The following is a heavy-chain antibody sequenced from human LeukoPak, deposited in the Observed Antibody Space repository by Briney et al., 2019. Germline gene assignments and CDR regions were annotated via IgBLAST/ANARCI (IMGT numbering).Heavy chain of an antibody. CDR1: GYTFTSYG. Sequence: ASVKVSCKASGYTFTSYGISWVRQAPGQGLEWMGWINAYNGNTNYAQKLQGRVTMTTDTSTSTAYMELRSLRSDDTAVYYCARDGVVVPAAIPFDYWGQGTLVTVSS. V-gene: IGHV1-18*01. J-gene: IGHJ4*02. CDR2: INAYNGNT. D-gene: IGHD2-2*02. CDR3: ARDGVVVPAAIPFDY.